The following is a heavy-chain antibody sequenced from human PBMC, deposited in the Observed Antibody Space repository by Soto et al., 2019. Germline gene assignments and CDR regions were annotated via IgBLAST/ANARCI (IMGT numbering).Heavy chain of an antibody. CDR2: INHSGST. Sequence: QVQLQPGGAGLLKPSETLSLTCAVYGGSFSGYYWSWIRQPPGKGLEWIGEINHSGSTNYNPSLKSRVTISVDTSKNQFSLKLSSVTAADTAVYYCASLAGTDYWGQGTLVTVSS. V-gene: IGHV4-34*01. D-gene: IGHD6-19*01. CDR3: ASLAGTDY. CDR1: GGSFSGYY. J-gene: IGHJ4*02.